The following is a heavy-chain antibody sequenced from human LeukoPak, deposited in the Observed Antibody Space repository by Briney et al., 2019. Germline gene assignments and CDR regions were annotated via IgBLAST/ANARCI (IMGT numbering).Heavy chain of an antibody. D-gene: IGHD3-22*01. V-gene: IGHV1-24*01. Sequence: GASVKVSCKVSGYTLTELSMHWVRQAPGKGLEWMGGFDPEDGETIYAQKFQGRVTMTEDTSTDTAYMELRSLRSEDTAVYYCATPDSSGPNTYFDYWGQGTLVTVSS. CDR3: ATPDSSGPNTYFDY. CDR1: GYTLTELS. CDR2: FDPEDGET. J-gene: IGHJ4*02.